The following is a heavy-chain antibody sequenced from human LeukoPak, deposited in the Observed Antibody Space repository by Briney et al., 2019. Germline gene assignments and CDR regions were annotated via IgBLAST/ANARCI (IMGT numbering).Heavy chain of an antibody. CDR3: ASFLTDY. CDR2: IYYRGNT. CDR1: GGSIGYSNYY. V-gene: IGHV4-39*01. Sequence: SETLSLTCSVSGGSIGYSNYYWDWIRQPPGKGLEWIGTIYYRGNTYYNPSLKSRVAISGDTSTNQFFLRLSSVTAADTAVYYCASFLTDYWGQGTPVIVSS. J-gene: IGHJ4*02.